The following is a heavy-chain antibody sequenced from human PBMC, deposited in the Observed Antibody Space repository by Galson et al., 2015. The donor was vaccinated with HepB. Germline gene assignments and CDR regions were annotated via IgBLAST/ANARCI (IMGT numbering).Heavy chain of an antibody. Sequence: SLRLSCAASGFTFDDYGMSWVRQAPGKGLEWVSGINWNGGSTGYADSVKGRFTISRDNAKNSLYLQMNSLRAEDTALYYCARVSYDSTPGDYWGQGTLVTVSS. D-gene: IGHD3-22*01. CDR1: GFTFDDYG. CDR2: INWNGGST. J-gene: IGHJ4*02. V-gene: IGHV3-20*04. CDR3: ARVSYDSTPGDY.